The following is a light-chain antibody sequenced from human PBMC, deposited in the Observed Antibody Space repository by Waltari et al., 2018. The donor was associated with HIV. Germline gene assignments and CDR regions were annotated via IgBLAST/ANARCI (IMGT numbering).Light chain of an antibody. J-gene: IGKJ4*01. Sequence: SSVSASVGDRVTITCRASQGINTWLAWYQQKPGRAPKLLIYAASTLPRGVPSRFSGSGSGTDFTLTISSLQPEDFATYYCQQANSFPLTFGGGTKVEMK. CDR1: QGINTW. V-gene: IGKV1-12*01. CDR3: QQANSFPLT. CDR2: AAS.